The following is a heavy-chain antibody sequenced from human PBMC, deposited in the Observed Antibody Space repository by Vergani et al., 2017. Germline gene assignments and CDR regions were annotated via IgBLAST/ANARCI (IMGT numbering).Heavy chain of an antibody. CDR3: ARWSNEKRPDS. CDR2: IWYDGSNK. D-gene: IGHD1-1*01. V-gene: IGHV3-33*01. J-gene: IGHJ5*01. Sequence: QVQLVESEGGVVQPGRSLTLSCVASGFTFSSHGMHWVRQAPGKGLEWVAVIWYDGSNKYYGDSVKGRFTISRDNPKNTLYLQMNSLRVEDTAVYYCARWSNEKRPDSWGHGTLVTVSS. CDR1: GFTFSSHG.